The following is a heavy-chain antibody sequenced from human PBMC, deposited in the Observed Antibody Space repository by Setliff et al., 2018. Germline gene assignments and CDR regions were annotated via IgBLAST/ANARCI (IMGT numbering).Heavy chain of an antibody. V-gene: IGHV3-15*01. CDR3: ARVYCRHRCLVESYMDV. CDR2: IKGKNDGLAT. CDR1: GFTFDDYG. J-gene: IGHJ6*03. D-gene: IGHD3-16*01. Sequence: GGSLRLSCAASGFTFDDYGMSWVRQAPGKGLEWVGRIKGKNDGLATDYAAPVKGRFTISRDDSKNTLYLQMNSLKTEDTAVYFCARVYCRHRCLVESYMDVWGTGTTVTVSS.